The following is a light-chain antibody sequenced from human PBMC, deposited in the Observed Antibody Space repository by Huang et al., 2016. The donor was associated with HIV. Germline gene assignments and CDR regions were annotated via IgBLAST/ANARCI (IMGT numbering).Light chain of an antibody. CDR1: QSVLYSSNNKNY. CDR3: QQYYSTLT. V-gene: IGKV4-1*01. J-gene: IGKJ4*01. CDR2: WAS. Sequence: DIVMTQSPDSLAVSLGERATINCKSSQSVLYSSNNKNYLAWYQQKPGQPPKLLIYWASTRESGVPDRCSGSGSGTDVTLTISSLQAEDVAVYYCQQYYSTLTFGGGTKVEIK.